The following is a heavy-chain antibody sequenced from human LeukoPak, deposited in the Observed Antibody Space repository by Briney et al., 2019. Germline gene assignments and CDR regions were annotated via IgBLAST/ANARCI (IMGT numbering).Heavy chain of an antibody. D-gene: IGHD7-27*01. J-gene: IGHJ4*02. Sequence: SETLSLTCTVSGGSISSGGYYWSWIRQHPGKGLEWIGYIYYSGSTYYNPSLRSRVTISVDTYKNQFSLKLSSVTAADTAVYHCARTRTSDLLTGDYFDYWGQGTLVTVSS. CDR3: ARTRTSDLLTGDYFDY. V-gene: IGHV4-31*03. CDR2: IYYSGST. CDR1: GGSISSGGYY.